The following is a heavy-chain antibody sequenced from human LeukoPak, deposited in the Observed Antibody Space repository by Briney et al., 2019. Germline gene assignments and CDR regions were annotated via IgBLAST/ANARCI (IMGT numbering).Heavy chain of an antibody. CDR1: GFTFSSYG. D-gene: IGHD2-2*01. CDR2: IRYDGSNK. J-gene: IGHJ6*03. V-gene: IGHV3-30*02. CDR3: AKDGYCSSTSCSIVNYYYYYYMDV. Sequence: GGSLRLSCAASGFTFSSYGMHWVRQAPGKGLEWAAFIRYDGSNKYYADSVKGRFTISRDNSKNTLYLQMNSLRAEDTAVYYCAKDGYCSSTSCSIVNYYYYYYMDVWGKGTTVTVSS.